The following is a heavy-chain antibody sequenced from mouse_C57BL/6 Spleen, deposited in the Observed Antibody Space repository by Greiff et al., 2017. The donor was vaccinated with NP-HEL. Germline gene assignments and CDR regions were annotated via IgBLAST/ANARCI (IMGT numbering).Heavy chain of an antibody. J-gene: IGHJ4*01. Sequence: QVQLQQPGAELVKPGASVKLSCKASGYTFTSYWMHWVKQRPGQGLEWIGMIHPNSGSTNYNEKFKSKATLTVDKSSSTAYMQLSSLTSEDAAVYYCARAYLHAMDYWGQGTSVTVSS. D-gene: IGHD1-1*01. CDR1: GYTFTSYW. CDR3: ARAYLHAMDY. V-gene: IGHV1-64*01. CDR2: IHPNSGST.